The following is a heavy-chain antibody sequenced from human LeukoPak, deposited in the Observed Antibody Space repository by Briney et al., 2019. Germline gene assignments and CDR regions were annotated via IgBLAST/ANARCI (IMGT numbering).Heavy chain of an antibody. D-gene: IGHD5-18*01. Sequence: ASVRVSCKASGYTFTSYCIHWVRQAPGQGLEWMGWINPYNGGTNYAQKFQGKVTMTTDTSISTAYMELSRLRSDDTAVYYCAGSRYSYGSDYWGQGTLVTVSS. CDR1: GYTFTSYC. J-gene: IGHJ4*02. CDR2: INPYNGGT. CDR3: AGSRYSYGSDY. V-gene: IGHV1-2*02.